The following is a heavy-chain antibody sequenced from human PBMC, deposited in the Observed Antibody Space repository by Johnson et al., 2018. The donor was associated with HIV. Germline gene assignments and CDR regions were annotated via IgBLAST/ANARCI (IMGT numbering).Heavy chain of an antibody. CDR1: GFTLRNAW. V-gene: IGHV3-23*04. CDR2: ISGSGGDT. CDR3: ARMVGGEAFDI. Sequence: VQLVESAGGLVKPGGSLRLSCAGSGFTLRNAWMSWVRQAPGKGLEWVSGISGSGGDTYYADSVKGRFTISRDNSKNTLYLQMNSLGAEETAVYYCARMVGGEAFDIWGQGTMVTVSS. J-gene: IGHJ3*02. D-gene: IGHD1-26*01.